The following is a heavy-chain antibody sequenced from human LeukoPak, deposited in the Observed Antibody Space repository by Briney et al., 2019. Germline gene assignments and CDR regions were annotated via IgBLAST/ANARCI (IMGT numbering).Heavy chain of an antibody. J-gene: IGHJ5*01. V-gene: IGHV3-7*05. CDR1: GFTFSSYW. CDR2: IKQDGSAK. Sequence: GGSLRLSCAASGFTFSSYWMNWVRQAPGKGLEWVANIKQDGSAKYYVDSVKGRFTISRDNPKNSLYLEMNSLRAEDTAVYYCAGGQGWPIDSWGQGTLVTVSS. D-gene: IGHD2-15*01. CDR3: AGGQGWPIDS.